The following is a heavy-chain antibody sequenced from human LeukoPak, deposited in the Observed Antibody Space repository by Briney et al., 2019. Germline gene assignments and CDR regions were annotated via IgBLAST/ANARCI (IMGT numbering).Heavy chain of an antibody. V-gene: IGHV4-59*12. J-gene: IGHJ4*02. CDR2: IYYSGST. D-gene: IGHD2-15*01. Sequence: SETLSLTCTVSGGSISSYYWSWIRESPGKGLEWIGYIYYSGSTNYNPSLKSRVTISVDTSKNQFSLKLSSVTAADTAVYYCARGTSWVAAYLDYWGQGTLVTVSS. CDR1: GGSISSYY. CDR3: ARGTSWVAAYLDY.